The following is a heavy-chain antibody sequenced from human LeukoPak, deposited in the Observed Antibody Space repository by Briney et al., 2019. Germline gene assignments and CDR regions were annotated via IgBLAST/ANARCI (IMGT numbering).Heavy chain of an antibody. CDR2: INSDGSST. Sequence: GGSLRLSCAASGFTFSDYWMHWVRQAPGKGLVWVSHINSDGSSTNYADSVKGRFTISRDNAKNTLYLQMNSLRAEDTAVYYCARTGIAARPTVWFDPWGQGTLVTVSS. CDR1: GFTFSDYW. V-gene: IGHV3-74*01. D-gene: IGHD6-6*01. J-gene: IGHJ5*02. CDR3: ARTGIAARPTVWFDP.